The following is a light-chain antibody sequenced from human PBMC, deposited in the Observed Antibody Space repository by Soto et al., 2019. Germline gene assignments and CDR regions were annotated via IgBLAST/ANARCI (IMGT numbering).Light chain of an antibody. V-gene: IGLV2-23*02. CDR3: CSYAGSSTYV. CDR1: SSDVGNYNL. CDR2: QVT. Sequence: QSALTQPASVSGSPGQSITISCTGTSSDVGNYNLVSWYQQHPGKAPKLLLYQVTERPSGVSDRFSGSKSGKTASLTISGLQADDEADYHCCSYAGSSTYVFGTGTKVTV. J-gene: IGLJ1*01.